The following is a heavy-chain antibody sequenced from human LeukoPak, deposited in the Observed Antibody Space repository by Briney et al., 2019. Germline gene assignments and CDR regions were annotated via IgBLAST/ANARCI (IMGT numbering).Heavy chain of an antibody. D-gene: IGHD6-19*01. CDR3: ARHNSVAASSFDY. Sequence: SETLSLTCTVSGGSISSYYWSWIRQPPGKGLEWIGYIYYTGGTNYNPSLKSRVTISVDTSKNQFSLKLTSVTAADTAVYYCARHNSVAASSFDYWGQGTLVTVSS. J-gene: IGHJ4*02. CDR1: GGSISSYY. CDR2: IYYTGGT. V-gene: IGHV4-59*08.